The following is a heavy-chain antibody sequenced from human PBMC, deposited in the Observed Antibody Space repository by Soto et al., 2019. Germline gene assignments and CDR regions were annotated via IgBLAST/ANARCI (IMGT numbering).Heavy chain of an antibody. CDR1: GVTFSSYA. Sequence: ASVKVSCKASGVTFSSYAISWVRQAPGQGLEWMGGIIPIFGTANYAQKFQGRVTITADKSTSTAYMELSSLRSEDTAVYYCARVHCSSTSCYIKRSSWFDPWGQGTLVTVSS. V-gene: IGHV1-69*06. J-gene: IGHJ5*02. CDR3: ARVHCSSTSCYIKRSSWFDP. CDR2: IIPIFGTA. D-gene: IGHD2-2*02.